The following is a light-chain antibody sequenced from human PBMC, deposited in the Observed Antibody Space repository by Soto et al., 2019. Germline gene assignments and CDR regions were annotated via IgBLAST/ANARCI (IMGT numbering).Light chain of an antibody. CDR3: KKYNNWFGVT. CDR2: GAS. J-gene: IGKJ5*01. CDR1: QSVSSN. V-gene: IGKV3-15*01. Sequence: EIVMTQSPATLSVSPGGTATRSCRASQSVSSNVAWYQQTPGQPPRLLIYGASTRATGIPDRFSGSGSGTEFTLTISSLQSEDFAVYYCKKYNNWFGVTFGQGTRLEIK.